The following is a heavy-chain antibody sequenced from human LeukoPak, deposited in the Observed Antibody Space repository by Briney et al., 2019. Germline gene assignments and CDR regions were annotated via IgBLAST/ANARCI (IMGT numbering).Heavy chain of an antibody. J-gene: IGHJ5*02. Sequence: GGSLRLSCAASGFTFSSYSMNWVRQAPGKGLEWVSSISGSGGRTYYADSVKGRFTISRDNSKNTLYLQMNSLRAEDTAVYYCAKERGSYYSWFDPWGQGTLVTVSS. V-gene: IGHV3-23*01. CDR3: AKERGSYYSWFDP. CDR1: GFTFSSYS. D-gene: IGHD1-26*01. CDR2: ISGSGGRT.